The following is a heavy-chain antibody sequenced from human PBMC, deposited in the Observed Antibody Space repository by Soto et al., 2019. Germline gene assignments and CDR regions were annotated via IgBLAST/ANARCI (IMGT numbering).Heavy chain of an antibody. CDR3: ARASGGGVGTTSY. CDR2: ISAYNGTT. V-gene: IGHV1-18*01. D-gene: IGHD1-7*01. Sequence: QVQLVQSGAEVNKPGASAKVSCKASGYTFSNYGISWMRQVPGQGLEWMGWISAYNGTTNYAQKFQGRVTMTTDASTNTAHMELRSLRSDDTAVYYCARASGGGVGTTSYWGQGTLVTVSS. CDR1: GYTFSNYG. J-gene: IGHJ4*02.